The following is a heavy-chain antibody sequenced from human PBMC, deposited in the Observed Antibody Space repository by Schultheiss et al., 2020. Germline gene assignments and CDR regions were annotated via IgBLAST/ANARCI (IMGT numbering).Heavy chain of an antibody. Sequence: SETLSLTCTVSGGSISSYYWSWIRQPPGKGLEWIGYIYYSGSTNYNPSLKSRVTISVDTSKNQFSLKLSSVTAADTAVYYCARVAMFDSGGYYYYQDYWGQGTLVTVSS. V-gene: IGHV4-59*01. J-gene: IGHJ4*02. D-gene: IGHD3-22*01. CDR1: GGSISSYY. CDR3: ARVAMFDSGGYYYYQDY. CDR2: IYYSGST.